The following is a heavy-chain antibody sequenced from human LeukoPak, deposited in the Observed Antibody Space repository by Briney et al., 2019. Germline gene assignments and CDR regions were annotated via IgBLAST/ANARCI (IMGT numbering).Heavy chain of an antibody. CDR1: GRSFNDFS. D-gene: IGHD3-3*01. J-gene: IGHJ5*02. V-gene: IGHV4-34*01. CDR3: AREDYDFWSGYPHNWFDP. CDR2: IDQSGAT. Sequence: SETLSLTCAVYGRSFNDFSWKWFRQPPGKGLEWIGEIDQSGATKYNLLLKSQVTISVDKSQDQLSLRLSSVTAADTAVYYCAREDYDFWSGYPHNWFDPWGQGTLVTVSS.